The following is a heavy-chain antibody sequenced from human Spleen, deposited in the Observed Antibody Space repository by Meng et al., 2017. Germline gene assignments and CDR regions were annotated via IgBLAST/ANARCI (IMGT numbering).Heavy chain of an antibody. J-gene: IGHJ4*02. V-gene: IGHV4-34*01. D-gene: IGHD4-11*01. Sequence: QGQRREGGGGLLKPSETLSLTCVVSGGSFSDYYWSWIRQPPGKGLEWIGEINHSGSTNYNPSLESRATISVDTFQNNLSLKLSSVTAADSAVYYCARGPTTMAHDFDYWGQGTLVTVSS. CDR3: ARGPTTMAHDFDY. CDR2: INHSGST. CDR1: GGSFSDYY.